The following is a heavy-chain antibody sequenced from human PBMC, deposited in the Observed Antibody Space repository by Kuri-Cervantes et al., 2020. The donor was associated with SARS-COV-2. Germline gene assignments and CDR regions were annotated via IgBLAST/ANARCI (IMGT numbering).Heavy chain of an antibody. J-gene: IGHJ3*02. V-gene: IGHV4-4*07. D-gene: IGHD3-3*01. Sequence: SETLSLTCTVSGGSISSYYWSWIRQPAGKGLEWIGRIYTSGSTNYNPSLKSRVTISVDTSKNQFSLKLSSVTAADTAVYYCARQSVTIFGVVTTGDAFDIWGQGTMVTVSS. CDR2: IYTSGST. CDR3: ARQSVTIFGVVTTGDAFDI. CDR1: GGSISSYY.